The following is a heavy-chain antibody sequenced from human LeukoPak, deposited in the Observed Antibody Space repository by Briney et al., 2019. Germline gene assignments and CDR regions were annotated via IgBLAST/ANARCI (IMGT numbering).Heavy chain of an antibody. D-gene: IGHD6-13*01. CDR3: AKDRTHEGAAAGTYEYYFDY. CDR2: IRYDGSNK. CDR1: GFTFSSYG. V-gene: IGHV3-30*02. J-gene: IGHJ4*02. Sequence: GGSLRLSCAASGFTFSSYGMHWVRQAPGKGLEWVAFIRYDGSNKYYADSVKGRFTTSRDNSKNTLYLQMNSLRAEDTAVYYCAKDRTHEGAAAGTYEYYFDYWGQGTLVTVSS.